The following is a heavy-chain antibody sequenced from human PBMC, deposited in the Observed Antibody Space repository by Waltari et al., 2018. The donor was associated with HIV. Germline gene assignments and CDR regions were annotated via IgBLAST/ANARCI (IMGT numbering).Heavy chain of an antibody. CDR1: GFTFSNYG. CDR3: ASGYGGRNFDF. J-gene: IGHJ4*02. D-gene: IGHD5-18*01. V-gene: IGHV3-33*01. Sequence: QVKLVESGGGVVQPGKSVRLSCVASGFTFSNYGMHWVGQAPGKGLEWLAIIWYDGRNKDYADSVKGRFTISRDNSRNTVYLQMDSVKVDDTAVYYCASGYGGRNFDFWGPGTPISVSS. CDR2: IWYDGRNK.